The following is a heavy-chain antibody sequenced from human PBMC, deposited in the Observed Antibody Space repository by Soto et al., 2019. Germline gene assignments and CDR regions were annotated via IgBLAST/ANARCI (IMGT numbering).Heavy chain of an antibody. CDR2: IYYSGST. Sequence: SETLSLTCTVSGGSIISYYWNFIRQPPGKGLGWIGYIYYSGSTNYNPSLKSRVTISVDTSKNQFSLKLSSVTAADRAVYYCVRGGGYDPFDYWGQGVLVTVSS. CDR1: GGSIISYY. J-gene: IGHJ4*02. D-gene: IGHD5-12*01. V-gene: IGHV4-59*12. CDR3: VRGGGYDPFDY.